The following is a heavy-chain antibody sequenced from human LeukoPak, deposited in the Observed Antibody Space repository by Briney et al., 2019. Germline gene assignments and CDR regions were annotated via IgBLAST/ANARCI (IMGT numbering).Heavy chain of an antibody. V-gene: IGHV1-18*01. Sequence: ASVKVSCKASGYTFTSYGISWVPQAPGQGLEWMGWISAYNGNTNYAQKLQGRVTMTTDTSTSTAYMELRSLRSDDTAVYYCARDRAGWELPQQDYWGQGTLVTVSS. J-gene: IGHJ4*02. CDR3: ARDRAGWELPQQDY. CDR1: GYTFTSYG. CDR2: ISAYNGNT. D-gene: IGHD1-26*01.